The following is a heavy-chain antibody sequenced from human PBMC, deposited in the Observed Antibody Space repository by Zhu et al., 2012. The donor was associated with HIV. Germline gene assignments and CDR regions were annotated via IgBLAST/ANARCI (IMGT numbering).Heavy chain of an antibody. D-gene: IGHD1-26*01. Sequence: QVQLVESGGGVVQPGRSLRLSCAASGFTFSSYAMHWVRQAPGKGLEWVAVISYDGSNKYYADSVKGRFTISRDNSKNTLYLQMNSLRAEDTAVYYCARNEIGGSYYYFDYWGQGTWSPSP. CDR1: GFTFSSYA. V-gene: IGHV3-30-3*01. J-gene: IGHJ4*02. CDR3: ARNEIGGSYYYFDY. CDR2: ISYDGSNK.